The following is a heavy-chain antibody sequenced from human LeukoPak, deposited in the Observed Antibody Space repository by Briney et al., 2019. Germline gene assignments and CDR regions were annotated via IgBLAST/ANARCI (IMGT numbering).Heavy chain of an antibody. CDR3: ARMAYDMLTGYFQPNWFDP. V-gene: IGHV1-69*13. CDR2: IIPIFGTA. CDR1: GGTFSSYA. Sequence: GASVKVSCKASGGTFSSYAISWVRQAPGQGLEWMGGIIPIFGTANYAQKFQGRVTITADESTSTAYMELRSLRSDDTAVYYCARMAYDMLTGYFQPNWFDPWGQGTLVTVSS. J-gene: IGHJ5*02. D-gene: IGHD3-9*01.